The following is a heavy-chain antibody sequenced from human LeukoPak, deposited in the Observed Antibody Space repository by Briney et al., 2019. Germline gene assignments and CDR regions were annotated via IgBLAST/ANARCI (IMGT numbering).Heavy chain of an antibody. CDR1: GDSISGYY. Sequence: SETLSLTCTVSGDSISGYYWSWIRQPPGKGLEWIGYIYYSGTTNYNPSLNSRVTISVDTSKNEASLKLSSVTAAATAVYYCARSRYNWNYYFDYWGQGTLVTVSS. J-gene: IGHJ4*02. V-gene: IGHV4-59*01. D-gene: IGHD1-7*01. CDR2: IYYSGTT. CDR3: ARSRYNWNYYFDY.